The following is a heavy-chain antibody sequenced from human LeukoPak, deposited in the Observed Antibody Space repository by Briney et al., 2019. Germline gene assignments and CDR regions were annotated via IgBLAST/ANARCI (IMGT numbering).Heavy chain of an antibody. CDR3: AKDSGSYYLEN. Sequence: GGSLRLPCAASGFTFNSYGMHWVRQAPGKGLEWVAFIRYDGSNKLYADSVEGRFTISRDNSKNTLYLQMNSLRAEDTAVYYCAKDSGSYYLENWGQGTLVTVSS. CDR1: GFTFNSYG. CDR2: IRYDGSNK. J-gene: IGHJ4*02. V-gene: IGHV3-30*02. D-gene: IGHD1-26*01.